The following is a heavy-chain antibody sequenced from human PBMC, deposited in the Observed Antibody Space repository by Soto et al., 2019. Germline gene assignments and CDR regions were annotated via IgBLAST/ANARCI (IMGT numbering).Heavy chain of an antibody. CDR3: ARSKQLVGSFDFDY. D-gene: IGHD6-6*01. CDR1: GGSISSGDYY. V-gene: IGHV4-30-4*01. Sequence: SETLSLTCTVSGGSISSGDYYWSWIRQPPGKGLEWIGYIYYSGSTYYNPSLKSRVTISVDTPKNQFSLKLSSVTAADTAVYYCARSKQLVGSFDFDYWGQGTLVTVSS. J-gene: IGHJ4*02. CDR2: IYYSGST.